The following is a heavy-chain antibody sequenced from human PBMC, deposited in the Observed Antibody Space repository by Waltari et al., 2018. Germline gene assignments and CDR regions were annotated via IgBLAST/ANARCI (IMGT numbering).Heavy chain of an antibody. J-gene: IGHJ6*03. CDR1: GGSISSYY. V-gene: IGHV4-59*08. CDR3: ARQAHYYYMDV. CDR2: IYYSGST. Sequence: QVQLQESGPGLVKPSETLSLTCTVSGGSISSYYWSWIRQPPGKGLEWIGYIYYSGSTNYNPSLKSRVTISVDTSKNQFSLKRSSVTAADTAVYYCARQAHYYYMDVWGKGTTVTISS.